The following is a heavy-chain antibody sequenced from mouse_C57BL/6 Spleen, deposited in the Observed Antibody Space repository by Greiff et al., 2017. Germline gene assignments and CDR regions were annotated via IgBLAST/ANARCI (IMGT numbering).Heavy chain of an antibody. V-gene: IGHV1-59*01. CDR1: GYTFTSYW. Sequence: VQLQQPGAELVRPGTSVKLSCKASGYTFTSYWMHWVKQRPGQGLEWIGVIDPSDSYTNYNQKFKGKATLTVDTSSSTAYMQLSSLTSEDSAVYYCARGGYGSIYEGVAYWGQGTLVTVSA. D-gene: IGHD1-1*01. J-gene: IGHJ3*01. CDR3: ARGGYGSIYEGVAY. CDR2: IDPSDSYT.